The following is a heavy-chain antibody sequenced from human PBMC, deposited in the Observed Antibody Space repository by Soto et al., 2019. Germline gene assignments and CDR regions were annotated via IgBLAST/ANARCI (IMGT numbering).Heavy chain of an antibody. CDR3: ARVVVVPAARHYFDY. Sequence: SETLSLTCTVSGGSISSYYWSWIRQPPGKGLEWIGYIYYSGSTNYNPSLKSRVTISVDTSKNQFSLKLSSVTAADTAVYYCARVVVVPAARHYFDYWGQGTLVTVSS. V-gene: IGHV4-59*01. CDR2: IYYSGST. J-gene: IGHJ4*02. CDR1: GGSISSYY. D-gene: IGHD2-2*01.